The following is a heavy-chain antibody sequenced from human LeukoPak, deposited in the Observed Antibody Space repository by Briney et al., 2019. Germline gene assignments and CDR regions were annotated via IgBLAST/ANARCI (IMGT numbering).Heavy chain of an antibody. Sequence: GGSLRLSCAASGFTFSNYWMTWVRQAPGKGLEWVANINRDGSERYYVDSVKGRFTISRDDAKSSLYLQMNSLRAEDTAVYYCARRNAMDVWGQGTTVTVSS. J-gene: IGHJ6*02. CDR2: INRDGSER. V-gene: IGHV3-7*03. CDR3: ARRNAMDV. CDR1: GFTFSNYW.